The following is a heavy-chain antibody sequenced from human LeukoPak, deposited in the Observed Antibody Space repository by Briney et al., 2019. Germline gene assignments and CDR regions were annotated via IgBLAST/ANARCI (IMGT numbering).Heavy chain of an antibody. CDR3: ARRQWLVQGGDYFDY. CDR1: GFTFSSYS. J-gene: IGHJ4*02. CDR2: ISSSSSYI. Sequence: PGGSLRLSCAASGFTFSSYSMNWVRQAPGKGLEWVSSISSSSSYIYYADSVKGRFTISRDNVKNSLYLQMNSLRAEDTAVYYCARRQWLVQGGDYFDYWGQGTLVTVSS. D-gene: IGHD6-19*01. V-gene: IGHV3-21*01.